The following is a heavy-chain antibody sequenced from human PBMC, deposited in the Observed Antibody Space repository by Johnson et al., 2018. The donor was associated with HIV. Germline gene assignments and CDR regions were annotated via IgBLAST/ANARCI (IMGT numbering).Heavy chain of an antibody. CDR1: GFRFSNYW. CDR3: ANGGYSYGYDAFDI. D-gene: IGHD5-18*01. CDR2: IKQDGNEK. Sequence: VQLVESGGGLVQPGGSLRLSCAASGFRFSNYWMSWVRQAPGKGLEWVANIKQDGNEKYSVDSVKGRFTISRDNAKNSFYLQMNSLRAEDTAVYYCANGGYSYGYDAFDIWGQGTMVTVSS. V-gene: IGHV3-7*03. J-gene: IGHJ3*02.